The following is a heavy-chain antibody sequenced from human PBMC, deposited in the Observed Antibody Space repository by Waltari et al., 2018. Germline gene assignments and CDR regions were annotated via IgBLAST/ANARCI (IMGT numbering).Heavy chain of an antibody. CDR2: IHAGNGNT. V-gene: IGHV1-3*01. D-gene: IGHD3-22*01. Sequence: QVQLVQSGAEVKKPGASVKVSCKASGYTFTSYAMHWVRQAPGQRLEWMGWIHAGNGNTKYSQKFPGRVTITRDTSSSTAYMELSSLRSEDTAVYYCARGLYYYDSSGWNYWGQGTLVTVSS. CDR3: ARGLYYYDSSGWNY. J-gene: IGHJ4*02. CDR1: GYTFTSYA.